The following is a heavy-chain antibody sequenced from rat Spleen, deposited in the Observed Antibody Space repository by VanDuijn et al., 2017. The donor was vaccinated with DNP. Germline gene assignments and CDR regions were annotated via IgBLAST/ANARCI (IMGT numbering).Heavy chain of an antibody. J-gene: IGHJ2*01. CDR1: GFTFSNYY. CDR3: ARGGRSYFDY. V-gene: IGHV5-7*01. CDR2: ISSGGSRT. Sequence: EVQLVESGGGLVQPGRSLKLSCAASGFTFSNYYMTWVRQAPETGLEWVATISSGGSRTYYPDSVKGRFTISRDKTRNSLSLQMNSLRSEDTATYYCARGGRSYFDYWGQGVMVTVSS. D-gene: IGHD1-11*01.